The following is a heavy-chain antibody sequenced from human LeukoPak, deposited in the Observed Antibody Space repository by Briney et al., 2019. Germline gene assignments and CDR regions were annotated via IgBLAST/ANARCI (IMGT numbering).Heavy chain of an antibody. V-gene: IGHV3-30-3*01. J-gene: IGHJ4*02. D-gene: IGHD3-10*01. Sequence: GGSLRLSCAASGFTFSSYAMHWVRQAPGKGLEWVAVISYDGSNKYYADSVKGRFTISRDNSKNTLYLQMNSLRAEDTAVYYCARDKETTMVRGVITYCLDYWGQGTLVTVSS. CDR3: ARDKETTMVRGVITYCLDY. CDR2: ISYDGSNK. CDR1: GFTFSSYA.